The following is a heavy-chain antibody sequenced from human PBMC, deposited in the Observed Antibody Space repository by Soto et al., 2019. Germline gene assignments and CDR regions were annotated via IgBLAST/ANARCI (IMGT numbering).Heavy chain of an antibody. CDR1: GYSFTSYW. CDR3: ARGKWRYCSGGSCEEGAFDI. D-gene: IGHD2-15*01. CDR2: IYPGDSDT. Sequence: GESLKISCKGSGYSFTSYWIGWVRQMPGKGLEWMGIIYPGDSDTRYSPSFQGQVTISADKSISTAYLQWSSLKASDTALYYCARGKWRYCSGGSCEEGAFDIWGQGTMVTVSS. J-gene: IGHJ3*02. V-gene: IGHV5-51*01.